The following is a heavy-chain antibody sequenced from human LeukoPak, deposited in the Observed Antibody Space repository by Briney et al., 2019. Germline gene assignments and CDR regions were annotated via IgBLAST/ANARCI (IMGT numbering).Heavy chain of an antibody. CDR3: AREGGVGPTAPPDYYSYQMDV. Sequence: ASVKVSCKASGYTFVSYGITRVRQAPGQGLEWMGWISPYTTKTNYAQSLQGRVTMTTDTSTSTAYMELRSLRSDDTAVYYCAREGGVGPTAPPDYYSYQMDVWGKGTTVTVSS. J-gene: IGHJ6*03. V-gene: IGHV1-18*01. CDR1: GYTFVSYG. CDR2: ISPYTTKT. D-gene: IGHD1-26*01.